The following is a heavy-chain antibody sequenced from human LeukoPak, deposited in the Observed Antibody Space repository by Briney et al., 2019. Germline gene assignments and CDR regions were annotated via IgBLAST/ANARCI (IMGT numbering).Heavy chain of an antibody. CDR3: AGTGIAVT. Sequence: PSETLSLTCAVYGGSLSGYYWSWIRQPPGKGLEWIGSIYLSGSTYYNPSLKSRVTISVDTSKNQFSLKLSSVTAADTAVYYCAGTGIAVTWGQGTLVTVSS. V-gene: IGHV4-34*01. D-gene: IGHD6-19*01. J-gene: IGHJ4*02. CDR1: GGSLSGYY. CDR2: IYLSGST.